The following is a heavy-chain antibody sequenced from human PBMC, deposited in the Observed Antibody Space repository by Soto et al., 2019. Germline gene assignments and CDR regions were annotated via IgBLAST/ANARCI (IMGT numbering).Heavy chain of an antibody. CDR2: IWYDGSNK. CDR1: GFTFSSYG. Sequence: GGSLRLSCAASGFTFSSYGMHWVRQAPGKGLEWVAVIWYDGSNKYYADSVKGRFTISRDNSKNTLYLQMNSLRAEDTAVYYCARGFRPLPNIVATSVDDWGQGTLVTVSS. CDR3: ARGFRPLPNIVATSVDD. J-gene: IGHJ4*02. V-gene: IGHV3-33*01. D-gene: IGHD5-12*01.